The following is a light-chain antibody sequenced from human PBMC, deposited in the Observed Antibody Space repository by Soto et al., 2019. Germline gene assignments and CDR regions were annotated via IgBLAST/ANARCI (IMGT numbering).Light chain of an antibody. Sequence: DIQRTQSPSTLSASVGDRVTITCRASQSVDTCLAWYQQKPGKAPHLLIYKASSLETGVPSRFSGSGSVTEFTLTLSSLQPDDFATYYCQQFYRYPWTFGQGTKVEIK. CDR2: KAS. J-gene: IGKJ1*01. CDR3: QQFYRYPWT. V-gene: IGKV1-5*03. CDR1: QSVDTC.